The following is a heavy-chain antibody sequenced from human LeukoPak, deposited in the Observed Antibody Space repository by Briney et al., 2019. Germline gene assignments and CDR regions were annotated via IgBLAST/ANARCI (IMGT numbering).Heavy chain of an antibody. CDR2: IYYSGST. D-gene: IGHD3-22*01. Sequence: PSETLSLTCTVSGGSISSGDYYWSWIRQPPGKGLEWIGYIYYSGSTYSNPSLKSRVTISGDTSKDQFSLKLTSVTAADTAVYYCASRTPYYYDSSGYLFLYGMDVWGQGTTVTVSS. CDR1: GGSISSGDYY. CDR3: ASRTPYYYDSSGYLFLYGMDV. J-gene: IGHJ6*02. V-gene: IGHV4-30-4*01.